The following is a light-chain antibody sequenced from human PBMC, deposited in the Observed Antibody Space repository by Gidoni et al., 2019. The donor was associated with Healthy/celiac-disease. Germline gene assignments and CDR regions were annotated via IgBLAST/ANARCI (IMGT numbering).Light chain of an antibody. J-gene: IGKJ1*01. CDR3: QQYHSYSPWT. V-gene: IGKV1-5*03. CDR2: KAS. Sequence: DIQMTQSPSTLSASVGDRVTITCRASMRISSWLAWYQQKPGKAPKLLIYKASSLESGVPSRFSVSGSGTEFTLTISSLQPDDFATYYCQQYHSYSPWTFGQGTKVEIK. CDR1: MRISSW.